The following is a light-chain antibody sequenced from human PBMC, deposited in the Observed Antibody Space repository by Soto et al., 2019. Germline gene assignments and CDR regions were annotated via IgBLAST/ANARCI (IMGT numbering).Light chain of an antibody. J-gene: IGKJ4*02. CDR3: QQHSLGPPT. CDR2: DAS. V-gene: IGKV3-11*01. Sequence: IVLTQSPATLSLSPGERATLSCRASKSVGSSLAWYQQKPGQAPRLLISDASNRATGIPARFSGSGSGTDFSLTISVLEPEDFAFYYCQQHSLGPPTCRGGTKLEI. CDR1: KSVGSS.